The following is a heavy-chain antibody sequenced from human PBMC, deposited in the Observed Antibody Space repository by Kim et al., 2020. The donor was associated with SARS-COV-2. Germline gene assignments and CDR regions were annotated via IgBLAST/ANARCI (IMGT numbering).Heavy chain of an antibody. V-gene: IGHV3-66*01. Sequence: YADSVKGRFTISRDNSKNTLYLQMNSLRAEDTAVYYCARDRYDSSGYKVYWGQGTLVTVSS. CDR3: ARDRYDSSGYKVY. J-gene: IGHJ4*02. D-gene: IGHD3-22*01.